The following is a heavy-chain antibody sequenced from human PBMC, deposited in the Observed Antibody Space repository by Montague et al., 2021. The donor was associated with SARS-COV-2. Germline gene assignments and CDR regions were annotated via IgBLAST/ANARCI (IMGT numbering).Heavy chain of an antibody. D-gene: IGHD2-8*01. CDR1: GGSISSSSYY. J-gene: IGHJ5*02. Sequence: TLSLTCTVSGGSISSSSYYWGWIRQPPGKGLEWIGSIYYSGSTYYNPSLKSRVTISVDTSKNQFSLKLSSVTAADTAVYYCARQSQAEIVLMVYAMGGWVDPWGQGTLVTVSS. CDR2: IYYSGST. V-gene: IGHV4-39*01. CDR3: ARQSQAEIVLMVYAMGGWVDP.